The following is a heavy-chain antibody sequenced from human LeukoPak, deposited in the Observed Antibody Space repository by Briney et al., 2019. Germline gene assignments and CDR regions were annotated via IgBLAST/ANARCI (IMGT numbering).Heavy chain of an antibody. Sequence: PGGSLRLSCAASGFNLSIHEMNWVRQAPGQGLEWVSYISSTATTRYYADSVKGRFTVCKDNARNELFLQMNSLRAEDTAVYYCVRKYFSYGDRYFDYWGQGTLVTVSS. J-gene: IGHJ4*02. CDR3: VRKYFSYGDRYFDY. CDR2: ISSTATTR. CDR1: GFNLSIHE. V-gene: IGHV3-48*03. D-gene: IGHD4-17*01.